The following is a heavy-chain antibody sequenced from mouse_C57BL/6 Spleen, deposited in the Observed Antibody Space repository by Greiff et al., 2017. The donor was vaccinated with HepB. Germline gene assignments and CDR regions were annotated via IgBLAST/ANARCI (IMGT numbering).Heavy chain of an antibody. CDR2: IDPETGGT. D-gene: IGHD2-2*01. CDR3: TRGGESTMVTTGFAY. CDR1: GYTFTDYE. V-gene: IGHV1-15*01. J-gene: IGHJ3*01. Sequence: VQLQQSGAELVRPGASVTLSCKASGYTFTDYEMHWVKQTPVHGLEWIGAIDPETGGTAYNQKFKGKAILTADKSSSTAYMALRSLTSEDSAVYYCTRGGESTMVTTGFAYWGQGTLVTVSA.